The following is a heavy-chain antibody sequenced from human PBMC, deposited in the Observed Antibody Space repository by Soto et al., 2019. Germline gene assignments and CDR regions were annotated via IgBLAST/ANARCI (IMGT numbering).Heavy chain of an antibody. V-gene: IGHV4-59*01. CDR2: IYYSGST. CDR3: ARDSASSSWYDNWFDP. Sequence: SETLSLTCPVSGGSISSYYWSWIRQPPGKGLEWIGYIYYSGSTNYNPSLKSRVTISVDTSKNQFSLKLSSVTAADTAVYYCARDSASSSWYDNWFDPWGQGTLVTVSS. J-gene: IGHJ5*02. CDR1: GGSISSYY. D-gene: IGHD6-13*01.